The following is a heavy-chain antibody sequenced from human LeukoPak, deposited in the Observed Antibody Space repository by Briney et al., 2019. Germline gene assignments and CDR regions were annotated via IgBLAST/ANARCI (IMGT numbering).Heavy chain of an antibody. V-gene: IGHV1-2*02. D-gene: IGHD6-13*01. Sequence: ASVKVSCKASGYTFTGYYMHWVRQAPGQGLEWMGWINPNSGGTNYAQKFQGRVTMTRDTSISTAYMELSRLRSDDTAVYYCARSSSSWYLSHYYYYMDVWGKGTTVTVSS. CDR2: INPNSGGT. J-gene: IGHJ6*03. CDR1: GYTFTGYY. CDR3: ARSSSSWYLSHYYYYMDV.